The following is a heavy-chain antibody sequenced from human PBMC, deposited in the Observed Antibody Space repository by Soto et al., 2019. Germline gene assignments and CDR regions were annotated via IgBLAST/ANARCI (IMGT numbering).Heavy chain of an antibody. D-gene: IGHD3-22*01. CDR3: AKDPRSTMIVVVGPWFDP. Sequence: LSCSASGFTFSGYAMSWVRQAPWKGLEWVSAISGSGGSTYYADSVKGRFTISRNNSKNTLYLQMNSLRAEDTAVYYCAKDPRSTMIVVVGPWFDPWGQGTLVTVS. V-gene: IGHV3-23*01. J-gene: IGHJ5*02. CDR1: GFTFSGYA. CDR2: ISGSGGST.